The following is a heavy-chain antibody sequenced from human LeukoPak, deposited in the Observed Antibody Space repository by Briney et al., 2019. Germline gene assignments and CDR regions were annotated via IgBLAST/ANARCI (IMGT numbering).Heavy chain of an antibody. J-gene: IGHJ4*02. Sequence: GGSLRLSCAASGFTFGDYWMQWVRQAPGKGLEWVANINYHGSDKYLVDSVKGRFTISRDNAKNSLFLQMNSLRDEDMAVYYCTRGDPDYWGQGTLVTVSS. V-gene: IGHV3-7*01. CDR3: TRGDPDY. D-gene: IGHD2-21*02. CDR2: INYHGSDK. CDR1: GFTFGDYW.